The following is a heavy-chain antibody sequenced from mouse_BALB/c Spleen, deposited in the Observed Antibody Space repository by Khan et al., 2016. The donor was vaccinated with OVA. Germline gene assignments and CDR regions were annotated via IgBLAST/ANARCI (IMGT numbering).Heavy chain of an antibody. CDR1: GYSITSEYT. CDR2: ISYSGNT. J-gene: IGHJ3*01. V-gene: IGHV3-2*02. D-gene: IGHD2-4*01. CDR3: ERTDYYDYDPFAY. Sequence: EVQLQESGPGLVKPSQSLSLTCTVTGYSITSEYTWNWIRQFPGNKLEWMGFISYSGNTKYNPSLKSRFTITRDTSKNQFFLQLNSVTSEDTATYYCERTDYYDYDPFAYWGQGTLVTVSA.